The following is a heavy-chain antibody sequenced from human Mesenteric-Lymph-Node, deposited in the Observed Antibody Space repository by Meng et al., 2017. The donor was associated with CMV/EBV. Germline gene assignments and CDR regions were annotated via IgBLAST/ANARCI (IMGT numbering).Heavy chain of an antibody. V-gene: IGHV4-61*01. CDR3: VRDPGGFYGMDV. Sequence: GSLRLSCTVSGGSVSSGSYYWSWIRQPPGKGLEWIGYIYYSGSTNYNPSLKRRVTISIDTSKNQFSLKMSSVTAADTAIYYCVRDPGGFYGMDVWGQGTTVTVSS. CDR2: IYYSGST. CDR1: GGSVSSGSYY. J-gene: IGHJ6*02. D-gene: IGHD3-16*01.